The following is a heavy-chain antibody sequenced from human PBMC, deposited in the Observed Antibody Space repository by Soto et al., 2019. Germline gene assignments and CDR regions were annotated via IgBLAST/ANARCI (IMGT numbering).Heavy chain of an antibody. CDR2: ISGSGFTI. Sequence: QVQLVESGGGLVKPGGSLRLSCAASGFTFSDHYMSWIRQAPGKGLAWVAYISGSGFTIYNADSVKGRFTISRDNAKNSLYPQMDSLRAEDTAVYYCARNTLSAAGSDNYGLDVWGRGTTVAVSS. V-gene: IGHV3-11*01. J-gene: IGHJ6*02. D-gene: IGHD6-13*01. CDR1: GFTFSDHY. CDR3: ARNTLSAAGSDNYGLDV.